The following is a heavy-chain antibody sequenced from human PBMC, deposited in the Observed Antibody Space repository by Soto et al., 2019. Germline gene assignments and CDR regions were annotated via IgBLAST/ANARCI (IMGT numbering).Heavy chain of an antibody. CDR2: INQSGST. J-gene: IGHJ5*02. Sequence: QVQLQQWGAGPLKPSETLSLTCAVYGGSINGYYWSWIRQPPGKGLEWIWDINQSGSTNYNPSLKSRVTMSVDTSKNQFSLKLSSVTAADTAVYYCARGSRFDPWGQGTLVTVSS. V-gene: IGHV4-34*01. CDR1: GGSINGYY. CDR3: ARGSRFDP.